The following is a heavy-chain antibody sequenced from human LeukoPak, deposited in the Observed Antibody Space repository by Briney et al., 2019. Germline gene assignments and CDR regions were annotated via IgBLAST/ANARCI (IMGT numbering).Heavy chain of an antibody. D-gene: IGHD2-15*01. Sequence: GGSLRLSCAASGFTVSSNYMSWVRQAPGKGLEWVSVIYSGGSTYYADSVKDRFTISRDNSKNTLDLQMNSLRAEDTAVYYCARDVVPLYGMDVWRQGTKVTVSS. CDR1: GFTVSSNY. CDR3: ARDVVPLYGMDV. V-gene: IGHV3-66*01. CDR2: IYSGGST. J-gene: IGHJ6*02.